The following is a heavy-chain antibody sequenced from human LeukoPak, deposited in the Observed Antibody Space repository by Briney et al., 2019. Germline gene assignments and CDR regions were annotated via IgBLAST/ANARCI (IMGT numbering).Heavy chain of an antibody. CDR2: ISSSSSYI. V-gene: IGHV3-21*01. Sequence: GGSLRLSCAASGFTFSSYNMNWVRQAPGKGLEWVSSISSSSSYIYYADSVKGRFTISRDNAKSSLYLQMNSLRAEDTAVYYCARGFEYSSSHYYYYMDVCGKGTTVTVSS. CDR3: ARGFEYSSSHYYYYMDV. D-gene: IGHD6-6*01. CDR1: GFTFSSYN. J-gene: IGHJ6*03.